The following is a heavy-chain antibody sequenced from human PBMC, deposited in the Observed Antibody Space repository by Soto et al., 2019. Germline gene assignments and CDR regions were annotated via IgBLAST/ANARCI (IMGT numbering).Heavy chain of an antibody. J-gene: IGHJ4*02. D-gene: IGHD2-15*01. V-gene: IGHV1-46*01. CDR3: ARVPVSYRAPCSGGSCYLFDC. Sequence: ASVKVSCKTSGYTFTNYYIHWVRQAPGQGLEWMGVINPSGISTTYAQKFQGRVTMTRDTSTSTVYMDLSSLRPEDTAVYFCARVPVSYRAPCSGGSCYLFDCWGRGTRGAVAS. CDR2: INPSGIST. CDR1: GYTFTNYY.